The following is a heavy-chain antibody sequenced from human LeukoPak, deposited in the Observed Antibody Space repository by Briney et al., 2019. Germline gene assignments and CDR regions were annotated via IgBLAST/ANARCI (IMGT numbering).Heavy chain of an antibody. CDR2: IYYSGST. V-gene: IGHV4-31*03. J-gene: IGHJ4*02. Sequence: SETLSHTCTVSGGSISSGDYYWSWIRQHPGKGLEWIGNIYYSGSTYYNPSLKSRVTISVDTSKSQFSLKLSSVTAADTAVYYCAREGYDSSYYYYLDYWGQGTLVTVSS. CDR1: GGSISSGDYY. D-gene: IGHD3-22*01. CDR3: AREGYDSSYYYYLDY.